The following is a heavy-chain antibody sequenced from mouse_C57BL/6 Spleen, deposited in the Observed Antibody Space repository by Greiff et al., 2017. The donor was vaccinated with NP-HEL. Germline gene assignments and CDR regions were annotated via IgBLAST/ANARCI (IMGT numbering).Heavy chain of an antibody. D-gene: IGHD1-1*01. CDR1: GFTFSDYG. V-gene: IGHV5-17*01. Sequence: EVMLVESGGGLVKPGGSLKLSCAASGFTFSDYGMHWVRQAPEKGLEWVAYISSGSSTIYYVDTVKGRFTISRDNAKNTLFLQMTSLRSEDTAMYYCARDYGSRPDYWGQGTTLTVSS. CDR2: ISSGSSTI. J-gene: IGHJ2*01. CDR3: ARDYGSRPDY.